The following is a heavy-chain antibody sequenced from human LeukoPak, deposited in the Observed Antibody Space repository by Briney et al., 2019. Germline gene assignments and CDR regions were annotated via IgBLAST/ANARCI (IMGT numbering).Heavy chain of an antibody. J-gene: IGHJ4*02. Sequence: GESLKISCKGSGYSFTSYWIGWVRQMPGKGLEWMGIIYPGDSDTRYSPSFQGQVTISADKSISTAYLQWSSLKASDTAMYYCARHWVGGYCSSTSCYTGLDYWGQGTLVTVSS. CDR3: ARHWVGGYCSSTSCYTGLDY. V-gene: IGHV5-51*01. D-gene: IGHD2-2*02. CDR2: IYPGDSDT. CDR1: GYSFTSYW.